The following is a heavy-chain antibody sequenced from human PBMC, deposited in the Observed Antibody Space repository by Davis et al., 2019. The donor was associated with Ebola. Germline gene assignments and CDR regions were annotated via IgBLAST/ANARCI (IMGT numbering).Heavy chain of an antibody. Sequence: PGGSLRLSCAASGFTFSSYWMHWVRQAPGKGLEWVSSISSSSSYIYYADSVKGRFTISRDNAKNSLYLQMNSLRAEDTAVYYCARGGYDFWSNDAFDIWGQGTMVTVSS. CDR2: ISSSSSYI. D-gene: IGHD3-3*01. V-gene: IGHV3-21*04. CDR1: GFTFSSYW. J-gene: IGHJ3*02. CDR3: ARGGYDFWSNDAFDI.